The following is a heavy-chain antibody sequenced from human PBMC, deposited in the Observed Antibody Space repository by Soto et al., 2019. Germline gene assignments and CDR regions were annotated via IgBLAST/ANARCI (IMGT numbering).Heavy chain of an antibody. CDR1: GGSISSDSYY. J-gene: IGHJ6*02. V-gene: IGHV4-61*01. Sequence: PSETLSLTCTVSGGSISSDSYYWGWIRQSPEKGLEWIASIYYSGSTNYNPSLKSRVTISVDTSKNQFSLKLSSVTAADTAVYYCASVTRTCISTSCYRYYYGMDVWGQGTTVTVSS. D-gene: IGHD2-2*02. CDR2: IYYSGST. CDR3: ASVTRTCISTSCYRYYYGMDV.